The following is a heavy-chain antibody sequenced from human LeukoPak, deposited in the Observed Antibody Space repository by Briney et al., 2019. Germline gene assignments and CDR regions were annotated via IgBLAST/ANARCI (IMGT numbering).Heavy chain of an antibody. V-gene: IGHV3-21*01. J-gene: IGHJ4*02. D-gene: IGHD5-24*01. CDR3: AREDDGYNPFDY. CDR1: GFTFSSYS. Sequence: QSGGSLRLSCAASGFTFSSYSMNWVRQAPGKGLEWVSSISSSSSYIYYADSVEGRFTISRDNAKNSLYLQMNSLRAEDTAVYYCAREDDGYNPFDYWGQGTLVTVSS. CDR2: ISSSSSYI.